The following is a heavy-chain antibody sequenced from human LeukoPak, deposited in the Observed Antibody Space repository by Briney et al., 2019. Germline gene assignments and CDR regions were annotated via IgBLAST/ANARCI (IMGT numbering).Heavy chain of an antibody. CDR3: AELGITMIGGV. CDR2: ISSSSSYI. J-gene: IGHJ6*04. CDR1: GFTFTDYW. Sequence: GGSLRLSCAASGFTFTDYWMHWVRQAPGKGLEWVSSISSSSSYIYYADSVKGRFTISRDNAKNSLYLQMNSLRAEDTAVYYCAELGITMIGGVWGKGTTVTISS. D-gene: IGHD3-10*02. V-gene: IGHV3-21*01.